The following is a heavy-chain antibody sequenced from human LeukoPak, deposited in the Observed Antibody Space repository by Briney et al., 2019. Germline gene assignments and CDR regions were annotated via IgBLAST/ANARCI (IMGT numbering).Heavy chain of an antibody. CDR2: ISSSSSYI. CDR3: ARCLGSGSYWCPIWFDP. V-gene: IGHV3-21*01. CDR1: GFIFSSYS. D-gene: IGHD3-10*01. J-gene: IGHJ5*02. Sequence: GGSLRLSCAASGFIFSSYSMNWVRQAPGKGLEWVSSISSSSSYIYYADSVKGRFTISRDNAKNSLYLQMNSLRAEDTAVYYCARCLGSGSYWCPIWFDPWDQGTLVTVSS.